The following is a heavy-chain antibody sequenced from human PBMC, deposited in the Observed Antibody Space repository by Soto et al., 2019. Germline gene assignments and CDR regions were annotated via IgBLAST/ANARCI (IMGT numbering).Heavy chain of an antibody. V-gene: IGHV3-23*01. J-gene: IGHJ4*02. CDR2: ISGSGHTI. Sequence: SLRLSCKATGFTFDGFPMTWVRQAPGKGLQWVAAISGSGHTITYADSVTGRFTISRDNSKDTLYLQMNSLRHEDSAIYFCARDDPFDLWGQGTQGTVSS. CDR3: ARDDPFDL. CDR1: GFTFDGFP.